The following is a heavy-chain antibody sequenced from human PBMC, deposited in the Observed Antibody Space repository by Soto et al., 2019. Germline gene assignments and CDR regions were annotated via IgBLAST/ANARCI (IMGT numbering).Heavy chain of an antibody. V-gene: IGHV1-69*06. CDR1: GGTFSRSA. D-gene: IGHD5-12*01. CDR3: AMREFPEMATTLIDY. J-gene: IGHJ4*02. Sequence: QVPLVQSGAEVKTPGSSVKVSCKASGGTFSRSAISWVRQAPGQGLEWMGGIIPIFGTANYAQKFQGRVTITADKSTSTAYMELSSLRSEDTAVYYCAMREFPEMATTLIDYWGQGTLVTVSS. CDR2: IIPIFGTA.